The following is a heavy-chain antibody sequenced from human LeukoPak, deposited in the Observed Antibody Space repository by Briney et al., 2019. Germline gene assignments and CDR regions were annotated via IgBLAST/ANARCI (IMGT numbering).Heavy chain of an antibody. V-gene: IGHV1-2*02. CDR2: INPNSGGT. D-gene: IGHD6-19*01. CDR1: GYTFSGYY. CDR3: ASPRLVPLDAFDL. Sequence: VASVKVSCKASGYTFSGYYMHWVRQAPGQGLEWMGWINPNSGGTSYAQKFQGRVTMTRDTSSSTAYMELSRLRSDDTAVYYCASPRLVPLDAFDLWGQGTMVTVSS. J-gene: IGHJ3*01.